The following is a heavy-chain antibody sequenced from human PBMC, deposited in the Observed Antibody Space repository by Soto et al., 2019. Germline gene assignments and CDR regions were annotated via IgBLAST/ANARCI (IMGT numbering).Heavy chain of an antibody. CDR1: GFTFSSYA. J-gene: IGHJ6*02. D-gene: IGHD2-15*01. CDR2: ISGCGGST. V-gene: IGHV3-23*01. CDR3: GSAATPLDYYDGMDV. Sequence: EVQLLESGGGLVHPGGSLRLSCAASGFTFSSYAMCWVRQAPGKGLEWVSAISGCGGSTYYADSVKGRFTISSDNSKNTLYLQRNSVRAEDTGVYYCGSAATPLDYYDGMDVWGQGTTVTVSS.